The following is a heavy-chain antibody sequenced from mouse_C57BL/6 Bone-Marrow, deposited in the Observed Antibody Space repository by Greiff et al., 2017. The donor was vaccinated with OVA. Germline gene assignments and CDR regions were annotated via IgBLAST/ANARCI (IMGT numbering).Heavy chain of an antibody. CDR3: ARSLLYYDYWYFDV. CDR2: IHPNSGST. CDR1: GYTFTSYW. D-gene: IGHD2-4*01. Sequence: QVQLQQPGAELVKPGASVKLSCKASGYTFTSYWMHWVKQRPGQGLEGIGMIHPNSGSTNYNEKFKSKATLTVDKSSSTAYMQLSSLTSEDSAVYYCARSLLYYDYWYFDVWGTGTTVTVSS. V-gene: IGHV1-64*01. J-gene: IGHJ1*03.